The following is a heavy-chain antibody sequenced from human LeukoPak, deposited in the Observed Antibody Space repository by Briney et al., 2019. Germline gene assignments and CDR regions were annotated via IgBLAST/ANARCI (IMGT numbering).Heavy chain of an antibody. D-gene: IGHD3-10*01. CDR1: GGSISSYY. CDR3: AREVDVLLWFGESVGAFDI. J-gene: IGHJ3*02. CDR2: IYTCGST. V-gene: IGHV4-4*07. Sequence: SETLSLTCTVSGGSISSYYWSWIRQPAGKGLEWIGRIYTCGSTNYNPSLKSRVTMSVDTSKNQFSLKLSSVTAADTAVYYCAREVDVLLWFGESVGAFDIWGQGTMVTVSS.